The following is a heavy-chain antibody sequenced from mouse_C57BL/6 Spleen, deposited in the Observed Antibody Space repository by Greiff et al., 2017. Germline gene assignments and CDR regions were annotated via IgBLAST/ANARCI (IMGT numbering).Heavy chain of an antibody. D-gene: IGHD2-5*01. CDR1: GFTFSDYG. CDR2: ISSGSSTI. Sequence: EVMLVESGGGLVKPGGSLKLSCAASGFTFSDYGMHWVRQAPEKGLEWVAYISSGSSTIYYADTVKGRFTISRDNAKNTLFLQMTSLRSEDTAMYYCARDSNYVLAWFAYWGQGTLVTVSA. CDR3: ARDSNYVLAWFAY. J-gene: IGHJ3*01. V-gene: IGHV5-17*01.